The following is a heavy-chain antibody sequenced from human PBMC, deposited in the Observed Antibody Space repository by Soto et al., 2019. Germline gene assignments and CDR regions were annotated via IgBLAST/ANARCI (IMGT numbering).Heavy chain of an antibody. CDR2: INWNSGRI. J-gene: IGHJ1*01. V-gene: IGHV3-9*01. CDR3: VKDESINWYSGHFRH. D-gene: IGHD6-13*01. CDR1: GFTFDDYA. Sequence: EVQLVESGGGLVQPGRSLRLSCAASGFTFDDYAMHWVRQVPGKGLEWVSGINWNSGRIGYGDSVKGRFAISRDNAKNSLHLQMNSLGAEDTAFYYCVKDESINWYSGHFRHWGQGTVVTVSS.